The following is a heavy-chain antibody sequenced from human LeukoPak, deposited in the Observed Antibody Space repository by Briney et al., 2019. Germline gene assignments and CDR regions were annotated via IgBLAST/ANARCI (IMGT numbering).Heavy chain of an antibody. V-gene: IGHV1-69*13. CDR1: GGTFSSYA. Sequence: SVKASCKASGGTFSSYAISWVRQAPGQGLEWMGGIIPIFGTANYAQKFRGRVTITADESTSTAYMELSSLRSEDTAVYYCARDIYGGSGTVGLDYWGQGTLVTVSS. CDR2: IIPIFGTA. CDR3: ARDIYGGSGTVGLDY. D-gene: IGHD3-10*01. J-gene: IGHJ4*02.